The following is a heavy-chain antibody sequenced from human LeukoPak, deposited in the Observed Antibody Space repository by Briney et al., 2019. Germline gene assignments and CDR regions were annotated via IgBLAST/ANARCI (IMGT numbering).Heavy chain of an antibody. CDR3: ARDHWLFSSKTWYYYGMDV. CDR2: IDPSGSA. V-gene: IGHV4-59*01. Sequence: PSETLSLTCVVSGGSISPYYWSWIRQSPGKGLEWIGYIDPSGSASYNPSLKSRVTIFVDTSKNLFSLILISVSASDAAIYYCARDHWLFSSKTWYYYGMDVWGQGTTVTVSS. D-gene: IGHD3-9*01. J-gene: IGHJ6*02. CDR1: GGSISPYY.